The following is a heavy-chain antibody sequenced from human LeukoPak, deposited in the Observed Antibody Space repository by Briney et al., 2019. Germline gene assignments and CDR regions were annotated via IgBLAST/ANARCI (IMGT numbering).Heavy chain of an antibody. J-gene: IGHJ4*02. CDR3: ARDTLGEGEDANYAVYYFDY. Sequence: GGSLRLSCAASGFTFSSYEMNWVRQAPGKGLEWVSCISSSGSTIYYADSVKGRFTISRDNAKNSLDLQMNSLRADDTAVYYCARDTLGEGEDANYAVYYFDYWGQGTVVTVSS. CDR1: GFTFSSYE. CDR2: ISSSGSTI. D-gene: IGHD4/OR15-4a*01. V-gene: IGHV3-48*03.